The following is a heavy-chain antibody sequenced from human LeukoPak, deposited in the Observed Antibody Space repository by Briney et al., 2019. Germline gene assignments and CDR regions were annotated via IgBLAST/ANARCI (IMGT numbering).Heavy chain of an antibody. CDR3: TSIAAPLGFEF. Sequence: GGSLRLFCAASGFTFGDYAMHWVRQAPGKGLEWVSGISWDSGSVGYADSVKGRFTISRDNAKNSLYLQMNSLRAEDTALYYCTSIAAPLGFEFWGQGTLVTVSS. V-gene: IGHV3-9*01. CDR1: GFTFGDYA. D-gene: IGHD6-6*01. J-gene: IGHJ4*02. CDR2: ISWDSGSV.